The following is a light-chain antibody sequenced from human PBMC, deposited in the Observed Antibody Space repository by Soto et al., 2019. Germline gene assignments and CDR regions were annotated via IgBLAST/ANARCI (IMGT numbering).Light chain of an antibody. CDR3: QQYGDSPPNT. Sequence: EVVLTQSPATLSWSPGERATLSRRASENVRTFVDWYQQKPGQAPRLLIYGASNRATGIPARFSGSGSGTDFTLTISNLEPEDFAVYYCQQYGDSPPNTFGQGTKLEIK. V-gene: IGKV3-11*01. J-gene: IGKJ2*01. CDR1: ENVRTF. CDR2: GAS.